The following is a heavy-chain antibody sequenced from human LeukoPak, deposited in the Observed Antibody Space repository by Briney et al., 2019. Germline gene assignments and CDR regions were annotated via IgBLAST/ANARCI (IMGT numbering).Heavy chain of an antibody. D-gene: IGHD3-22*01. V-gene: IGHV3-23*01. Sequence: PGGSLRLSCAASGFTFSSYAMSWVRQAPGKGLEWVSAISGSGGSTYYADSVKGRFTISRDNSKNTLYLQMNSLRTEDTAVYYCAKGHYYDPDNWFDPWGQGTLVTVSS. CDR2: ISGSGGST. CDR3: AKGHYYDPDNWFDP. CDR1: GFTFSSYA. J-gene: IGHJ5*02.